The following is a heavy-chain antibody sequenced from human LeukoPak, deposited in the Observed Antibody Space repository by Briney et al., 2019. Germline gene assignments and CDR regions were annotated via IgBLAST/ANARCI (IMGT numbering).Heavy chain of an antibody. D-gene: IGHD3-22*01. CDR3: VRSGYYSYFDD. CDR2: INSDGSDT. J-gene: IGHJ4*02. Sequence: GGSLRLSCVASGFTLTNYWVHWVRQAPGKGLVWVSRINSDGSDTDYVDSVKGRFTMSRDNAKNTLYLQMNNLGADDTAVYYCVRSGYYSYFDDWGQGTLVTVSS. V-gene: IGHV3-74*01. CDR1: GFTLTNYW.